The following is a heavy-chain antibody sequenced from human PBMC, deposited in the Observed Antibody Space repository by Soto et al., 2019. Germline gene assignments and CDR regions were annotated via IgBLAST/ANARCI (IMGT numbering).Heavy chain of an antibody. CDR1: GFTFSSYA. J-gene: IGHJ6*02. V-gene: IGHV3-23*01. D-gene: IGHD5-12*01. CDR3: ANQQGTSTPYNYAMDV. Sequence: EVQLLESGGGLVQPGGSLRLSCAASGFTFSSYAMTWVRQTPVKGLEWVSVIRGNGDTTYYADSVTGRFTIARDNSNNTLFPQTNSLRAEDTAAYFCANQQGTSTPYNYAMDVWGQGTTVTVSS. CDR2: IRGNGDTT.